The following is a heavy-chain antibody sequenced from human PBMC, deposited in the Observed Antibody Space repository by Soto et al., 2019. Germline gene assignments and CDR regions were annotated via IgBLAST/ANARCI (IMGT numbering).Heavy chain of an antibody. CDR1: GYSFPSYW. V-gene: IGHV5-51*01. D-gene: IGHD3-22*01. CDR3: ARLFDDRHKGYYDSSGYYYVDY. Sequence: PGESLKISCKGSGYSFPSYWIGWVRQMPGKGLEWMGIIYPSDSDTRYSPSFQGQVTISADKSITTTYLQWSSLKASDTAMYYCARLFDDRHKGYYDSSGYYYVDYWGQGTQVTVSS. CDR2: IYPSDSDT. J-gene: IGHJ4*02.